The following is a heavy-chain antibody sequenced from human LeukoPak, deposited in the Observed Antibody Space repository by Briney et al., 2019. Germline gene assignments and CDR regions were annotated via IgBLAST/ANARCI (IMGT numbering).Heavy chain of an antibody. Sequence: ASVKVSCKASGYTFTSYAMNWVRQAPGQGLEWMGWINTNTGNPTYAQGFTGRFVFSLDTSVSTAYLQISSLKAEDTAGYYCARTYCSSTSCYASDYWGQETLVTVSS. CDR2: INTNTGNP. V-gene: IGHV7-4-1*02. CDR3: ARTYCSSTSCYASDY. CDR1: GYTFTSYA. D-gene: IGHD2-2*01. J-gene: IGHJ4*02.